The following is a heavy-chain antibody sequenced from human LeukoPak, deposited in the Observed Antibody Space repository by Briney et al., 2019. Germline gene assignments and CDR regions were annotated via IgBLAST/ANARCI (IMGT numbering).Heavy chain of an antibody. D-gene: IGHD3-10*01. CDR3: ARYPLSSGYMDV. CDR2: IIPIFGTA. CDR1: GGTFSSYA. V-gene: IGHV1-69*05. J-gene: IGHJ6*03. Sequence: PRASVKVSFKASGGTFSSYAISWVRQAPGQGLEWMGGIIPIFGTANYAQKFQGRVTITTDESTSTAYMELSSLRSEDTAVYYCARYPLSSGYMDVWGKGTTVTVSS.